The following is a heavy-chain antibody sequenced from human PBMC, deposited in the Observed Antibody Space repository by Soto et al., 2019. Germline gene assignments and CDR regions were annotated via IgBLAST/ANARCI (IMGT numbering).Heavy chain of an antibody. Sequence: AKVSCKASGYTFTSYGISWVPQAPGQGLEWMGWISAYNGNTNYAQKLQGRVTMTTDTSTSTAYMELRSLRSDDTAVYYCARVVDGDWFDPWGQGTLVTVSS. CDR2: ISAYNGNT. J-gene: IGHJ5*02. D-gene: IGHD2-15*01. CDR3: ARVVDGDWFDP. CDR1: GYTFTSYG. V-gene: IGHV1-18*01.